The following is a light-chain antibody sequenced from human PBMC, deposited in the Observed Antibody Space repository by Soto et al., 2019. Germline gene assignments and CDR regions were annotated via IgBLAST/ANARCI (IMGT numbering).Light chain of an antibody. CDR1: QSISTH. Sequence: DIQMTQSPSSLSASIGDRVTITCRASQSISTHLNWYQQKPGKAPKLLIYAASSLQSGVPSRFSGSGFGTDFTLTITSLQPEDFATYYCQQVESYPSTFGGGTKVEMK. CDR3: QQVESYPST. J-gene: IGKJ4*01. V-gene: IGKV1-39*01. CDR2: AAS.